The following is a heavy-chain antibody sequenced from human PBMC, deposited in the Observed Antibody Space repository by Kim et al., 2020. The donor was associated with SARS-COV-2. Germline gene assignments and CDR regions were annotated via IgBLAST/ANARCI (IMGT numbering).Heavy chain of an antibody. CDR1: GYTFTGYY. CDR2: INPNSGGT. CDR3: ARGYDFWSGYSSQSLNWFDP. D-gene: IGHD3-3*01. V-gene: IGHV1-2*02. J-gene: IGHJ5*02. Sequence: ASVKVSCKASGYTFTGYYMHWVRQAPGQGLEWMGWINPNSGGTNYAQKFQGRVTMTRDTSISTAYMELSRLRSDDTAVYYCARGYDFWSGYSSQSLNWFDPWGQGTLVTVSS.